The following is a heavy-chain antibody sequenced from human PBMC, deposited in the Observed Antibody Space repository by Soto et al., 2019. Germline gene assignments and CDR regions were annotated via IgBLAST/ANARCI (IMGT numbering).Heavy chain of an antibody. CDR3: ARYSGKYQGPIDY. V-gene: IGHV3-30*03. J-gene: IGHJ4*02. CDR1: GVTLRHYG. CDR2: ISYDGSNK. D-gene: IGHD1-26*01. Sequence: PGGSLGLSCAASGVTLRHYGIHWVRQAPGKGLEWLAVISYDGSNKHYADSVKGRFTVSRDNSKNTLYLQMNSLRAEDTAVYFCARYSGKYQGPIDYWGQGTLVTVSS.